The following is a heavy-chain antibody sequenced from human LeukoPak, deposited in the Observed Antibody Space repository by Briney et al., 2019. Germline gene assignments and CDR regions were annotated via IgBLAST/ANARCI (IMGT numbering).Heavy chain of an antibody. D-gene: IGHD3-3*01. CDR3: VAEGRYDDFES. CDR1: GFIFSSYG. Sequence: GRSLRLSCAASGFIFSSYGMHWVRQSPGKGLEGVAVIWYNGNKKNYGDSVKGRFTISRDNSKNMLYLQMNSLRAEDTAVYFCVAEGRYDDFESWGQGTLVTVSS. CDR2: IWYNGNKK. V-gene: IGHV3-33*01. J-gene: IGHJ4*02.